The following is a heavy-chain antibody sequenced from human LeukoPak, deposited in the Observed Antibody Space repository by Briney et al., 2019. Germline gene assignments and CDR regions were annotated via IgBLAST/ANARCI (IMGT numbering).Heavy chain of an antibody. CDR3: AREENSSGWYLVGPNFDY. J-gene: IGHJ4*02. D-gene: IGHD6-19*01. V-gene: IGHV1-18*01. CDR2: ISAYNGNT. CDR1: GYTFTSYG. Sequence: ASVKVSCKASGYTFTSYGISWVRQAPGQGLEWMGWISAYNGNTNYAQKLQGRVTMTTDTSTSTAYMELRSLRSDDTAVYYCAREENSSGWYLVGPNFDYWGQGTLVTVSS.